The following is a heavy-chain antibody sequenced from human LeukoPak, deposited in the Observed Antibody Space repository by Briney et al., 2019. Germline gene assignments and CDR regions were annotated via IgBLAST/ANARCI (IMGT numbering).Heavy chain of an antibody. J-gene: IGHJ4*02. Sequence: GGSLRLSCAASGFTFDDYAVHWVRQAPGKGLEWVSGISWNSGSIGYADSVKGRFTISRDNAKNSLYLQMNSLRAEDTALYYCAKDSAVAGTKGGFDYWGQGTLVTVSS. D-gene: IGHD6-19*01. CDR1: GFTFDDYA. V-gene: IGHV3-9*01. CDR2: ISWNSGSI. CDR3: AKDSAVAGTKGGFDY.